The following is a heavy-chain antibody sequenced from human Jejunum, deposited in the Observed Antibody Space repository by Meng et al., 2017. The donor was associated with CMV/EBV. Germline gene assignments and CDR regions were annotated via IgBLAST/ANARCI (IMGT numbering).Heavy chain of an antibody. CDR3: TTERITISGVVIGAFDI. Sequence: AWVSWVRQAPGKGLEWVGRIKTTTVGGTTDYATAVEGRFTISRDDSKNTLFLQLDSLKIEDTALYYCTTERITISGVVIGAFDIWGQGTVVTVSS. CDR1: AW. D-gene: IGHD3-3*01. V-gene: IGHV3-15*01. J-gene: IGHJ3*02. CDR2: IKTTTVGGTT.